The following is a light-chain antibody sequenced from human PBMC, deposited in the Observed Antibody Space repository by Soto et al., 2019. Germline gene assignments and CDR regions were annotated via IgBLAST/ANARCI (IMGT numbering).Light chain of an antibody. Sequence: QSALTQPASVSGSPGQSITISCTGTSSDVGGYNYVSWCQQHPGKAPKLMIYEVSKRPSGVPDRFSGSKSGNTASLTVSGLQAEDEADYYCSSYAGSNNVVFGGGTKLTVL. J-gene: IGLJ2*01. CDR3: SSYAGSNNVV. CDR2: EVS. CDR1: SSDVGGYNY. V-gene: IGLV2-8*01.